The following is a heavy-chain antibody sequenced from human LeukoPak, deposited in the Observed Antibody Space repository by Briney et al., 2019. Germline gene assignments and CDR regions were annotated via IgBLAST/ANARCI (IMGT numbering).Heavy chain of an antibody. V-gene: IGHV1-2*02. J-gene: IGHJ3*02. Sequence: ASVKVSCKASGYTFTGYYMHWVRQAPGQGLEWMGWINPNSGGTNYAQKFQGRVTMTRDTSISTAYMELSRLRSDDTAVYYCARPTLTGDAFDIWGQGTMVTVSS. CDR2: INPNSGGT. CDR1: GYTFTGYY. D-gene: IGHD7-27*01. CDR3: ARPTLTGDAFDI.